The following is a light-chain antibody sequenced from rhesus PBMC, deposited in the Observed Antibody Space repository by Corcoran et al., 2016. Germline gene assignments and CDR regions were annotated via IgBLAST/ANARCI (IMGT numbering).Light chain of an antibody. Sequence: DIQMTQSPSALSASVGDRVTISCRASPNIYSHLAWYQQKPRKAPNLLIYATSTLQTGIPSRFSGSRSGTEFTLTISSLQPEDSATYYCQHYYNFPRTFGQGTKVEVK. V-gene: IGKV1-44*03. CDR1: PNIYSH. CDR3: QHYYNFPRT. J-gene: IGKJ1*01. CDR2: ATS.